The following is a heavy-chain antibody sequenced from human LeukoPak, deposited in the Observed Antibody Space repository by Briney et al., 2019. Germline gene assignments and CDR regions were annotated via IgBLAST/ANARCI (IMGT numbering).Heavy chain of an antibody. D-gene: IGHD2-15*01. CDR3: ARRPRGVVVASTHWYFDL. V-gene: IGHV4-59*08. J-gene: IGHJ2*01. Sequence: SETLSLTCTVSGGSISSYYWSWIRQPPGKGLEWIGYIYYTGSINYNPSLKSRVTISIDTSKDQFSLKLSSVTAADTAVYYCARRPRGVVVASTHWYFDLWGRGTLVTVSS. CDR2: IYYTGSI. CDR1: GGSISSYY.